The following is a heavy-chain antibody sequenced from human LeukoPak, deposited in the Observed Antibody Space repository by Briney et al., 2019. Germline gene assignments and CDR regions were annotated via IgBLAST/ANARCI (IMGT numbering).Heavy chain of an antibody. CDR2: ISSSGSTI. CDR3: ARERGVCYFDY. J-gene: IGHJ4*02. V-gene: IGHV3-48*03. Sequence: PGGSLRLSCVASGFTFSSYEMNWVRQAPGKGLEWVSYISSSGSTIYYADSVKGRFTISRDNAKNSLYLQMNSLRAEDTAVYYCARERGVCYFDYWGQGTLVTVSS. CDR1: GFTFSSYE. D-gene: IGHD2-8*01.